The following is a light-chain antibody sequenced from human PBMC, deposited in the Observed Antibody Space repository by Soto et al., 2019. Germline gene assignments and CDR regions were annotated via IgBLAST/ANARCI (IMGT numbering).Light chain of an antibody. CDR3: QQRSNWPPYT. Sequence: EIVLTQSPATLSLSPGERATLSCRASQSISSYLAWYQQKPGQAPRLLIYDALIRATGIPARFSGSGSGTDFTLTIGSLEPEDFAVYYCQQRSNWPPYTFGQGTKLEIK. J-gene: IGKJ2*01. CDR1: QSISSY. V-gene: IGKV3-11*01. CDR2: DAL.